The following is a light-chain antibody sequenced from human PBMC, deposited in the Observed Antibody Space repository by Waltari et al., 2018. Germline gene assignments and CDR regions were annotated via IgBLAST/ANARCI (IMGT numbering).Light chain of an antibody. CDR3: CSYEG. Sequence: QSALTQPASVSGSPGQSISISCTGTSSDVGTYNLVSWYQQHPGKAPKLIIYEGTKRPSGVSNRFSGSQSGNTASLTIFVLQADDEADYYCCSYEGFGGGTKLTVL. V-gene: IGLV2-23*01. CDR1: SSDVGTYNL. J-gene: IGLJ2*01. CDR2: EGT.